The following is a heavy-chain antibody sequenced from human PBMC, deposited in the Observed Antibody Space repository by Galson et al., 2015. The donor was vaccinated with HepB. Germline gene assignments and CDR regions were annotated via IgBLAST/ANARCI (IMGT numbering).Heavy chain of an antibody. CDR1: GFTFSSYA. CDR3: AKSKPIRRVYNWFDP. J-gene: IGHJ5*02. CDR2: ISGSGGST. V-gene: IGHV3-23*01. Sequence: SLRLSCAASGFTFSSYAMSWVRQAPGKGLEWVSAISGSGGSTYYADSVKGRFTISRDNSKNTLYLQMNSLRAEDTAVYYCAKSKPIRRVYNWFDPWDQGTLVTVSS. D-gene: IGHD2/OR15-2a*01.